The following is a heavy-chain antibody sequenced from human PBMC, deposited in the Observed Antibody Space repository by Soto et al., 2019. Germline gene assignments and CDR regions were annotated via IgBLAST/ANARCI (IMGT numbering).Heavy chain of an antibody. V-gene: IGHV3-33*01. D-gene: IGHD2-2*01. CDR2: IWYDGSNK. CDR3: ARDRGYCSSTSCSYYYGMDV. Sequence: PGGALRLSCSASGFTFNSYGMNWVRQAPGKGLEWAAVIWYDGSNKYYADSVKGRFTISRDNSKNTLYLQMNSLRAEDTAVYYCARDRGYCSSTSCSYYYGMDVWGQGTTVTVSS. J-gene: IGHJ6*02. CDR1: GFTFNSYG.